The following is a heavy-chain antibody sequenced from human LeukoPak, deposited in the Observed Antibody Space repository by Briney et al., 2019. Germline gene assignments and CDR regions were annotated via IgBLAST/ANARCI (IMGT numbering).Heavy chain of an antibody. V-gene: IGHV3-48*03. D-gene: IGHD5-12*01. Sequence: GGSLRLSCAASGFTFSSYEMNWVRQAPGKGLEWVSYISSSGSTIYYADSVKGRFTISRDNAKNLLYLQMNSLRAEDTAVYYCARGIVATDAWVYYYGMDVWGKATTVTVSS. CDR1: GFTFSSYE. CDR2: ISSSGSTI. J-gene: IGHJ6*04. CDR3: ARGIVATDAWVYYYGMDV.